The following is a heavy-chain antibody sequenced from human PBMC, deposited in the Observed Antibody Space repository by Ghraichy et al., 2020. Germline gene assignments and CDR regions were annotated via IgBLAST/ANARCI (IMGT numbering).Heavy chain of an antibody. J-gene: IGHJ4*02. CDR3: AKGSETYCSGGSCYSLAFDY. CDR2: ISGSGGST. D-gene: IGHD2-15*01. Sequence: GGSLRLSCAASGFTFSSYAMSWVRQAPGKGLEWVSAISGSGGSTYYADSVKGRFTISRENSKNTLYLQMNSLRAEDTAVYYCAKGSETYCSGGSCYSLAFDYWGQGTLVTVSS. CDR1: GFTFSSYA. V-gene: IGHV3-23*01.